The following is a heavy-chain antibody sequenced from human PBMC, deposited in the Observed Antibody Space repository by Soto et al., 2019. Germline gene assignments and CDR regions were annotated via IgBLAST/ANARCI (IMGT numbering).Heavy chain of an antibody. CDR1: GYSFTSYW. Sequence: GESLKISCKGSGYSFTSYWISWVRQMPGKGLEWMGRIDPSDSYTNHSPSFQGHVTISADKSISTAYLQWSSLKASDTAMYYCARHPGGLNYYYGMDVWGQGTTVTVSS. CDR2: IDPSDSYT. D-gene: IGHD3-10*01. J-gene: IGHJ6*02. CDR3: ARHPGGLNYYYGMDV. V-gene: IGHV5-10-1*01.